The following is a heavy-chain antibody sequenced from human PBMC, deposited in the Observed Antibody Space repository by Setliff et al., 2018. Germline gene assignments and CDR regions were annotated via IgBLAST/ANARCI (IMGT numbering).Heavy chain of an antibody. CDR2: INAGNGNT. V-gene: IGHV1-3*01. J-gene: IGHJ6*03. CDR1: GYTFTSYA. CDR3: ARGATVVIYYYMDV. Sequence: ASVKVSCKASGYTFTSYAMHWVRQAPGQRLELMGWINAGNGNTKYSQKFQGRVTITRDTSASTAYMELSSLRSEDTAVYYCARGATVVIYYYMDVWGKGTTVTVSS. D-gene: IGHD4-17*01.